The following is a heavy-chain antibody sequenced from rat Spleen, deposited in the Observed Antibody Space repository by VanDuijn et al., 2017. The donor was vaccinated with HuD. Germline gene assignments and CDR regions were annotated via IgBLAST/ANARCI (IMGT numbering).Heavy chain of an antibody. J-gene: IGHJ1*01. Sequence: EVQLVESGGGLVQPGRSLKLSCAASGFTFSDYNMAWVRQAPKKGLEWVATISYDGSSTYYRDSVKGRFTISRDNAKSTLYLQMDSLRSEDTASYYCARHHGYWYFDFWGPGTMVTVSS. V-gene: IGHV5-7*01. CDR2: ISYDGSST. CDR3: ARHHGYWYFDF. CDR1: GFTFSDYN.